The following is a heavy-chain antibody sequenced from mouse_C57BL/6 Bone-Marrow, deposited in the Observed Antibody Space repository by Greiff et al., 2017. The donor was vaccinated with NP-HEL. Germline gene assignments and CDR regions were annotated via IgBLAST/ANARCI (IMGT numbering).Heavy chain of an antibody. V-gene: IGHV5-16*01. Sequence: EVNLVESEGGLVQPGSSMKLSCTASGFTFSDYYMAWVRQVPEKGLEWVANINYDGSSTYYLDSLKSRFIISRDNAKNILYLQMSSLKSEDTATYYCARDDGQLGFDYWGQGTTLTVSS. J-gene: IGHJ2*01. CDR1: GFTFSDYY. D-gene: IGHD4-1*02. CDR3: ARDDGQLGFDY. CDR2: INYDGSST.